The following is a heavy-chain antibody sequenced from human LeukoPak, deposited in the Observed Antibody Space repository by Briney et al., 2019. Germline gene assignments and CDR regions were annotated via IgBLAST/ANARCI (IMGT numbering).Heavy chain of an antibody. CDR3: VRGAHYDTSGYYY. Sequence: GGSLRLSCAASVFTFSNYWMHRVRRAPRKGLVWVSRIIYDESSPIYAASVKGRFTISRDNAKNTLYLQMNSLRAEDTAVYYCVRGAHYDTSGYYYWGQGTLVTVSS. J-gene: IGHJ4*02. CDR2: IIYDESSP. V-gene: IGHV3-74*01. CDR1: VFTFSNYW. D-gene: IGHD3-22*01.